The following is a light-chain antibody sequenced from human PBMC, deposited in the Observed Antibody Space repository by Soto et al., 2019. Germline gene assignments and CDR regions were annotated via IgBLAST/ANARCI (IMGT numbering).Light chain of an antibody. V-gene: IGKV3-20*01. Sequence: EIVLTQSPGTLSLSPGERATLSCRASQSVNNNYLAWYQHKPGQSPRLLIYAASSRARGIPDRFGGSGSGTGFTLTVSRLEPEDCAVYYCQQYGSAPWTFGQGTKVEI. J-gene: IGKJ1*01. CDR1: QSVNNNY. CDR2: AAS. CDR3: QQYGSAPWT.